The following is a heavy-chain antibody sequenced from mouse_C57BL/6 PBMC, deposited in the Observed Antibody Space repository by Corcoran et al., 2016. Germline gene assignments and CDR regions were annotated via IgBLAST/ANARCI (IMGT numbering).Heavy chain of an antibody. D-gene: IGHD2-1*01. CDR1: GYTFTSYG. CDR3: ARGHGNYGWFAY. CDR2: IYPRSCNT. V-gene: IGHV1-81*01. J-gene: IGHJ3*01. Sequence: QVQLQQSGAELARPGASVKLSCKASGYTFTSYGISWVKQRTGQGLERIGEIYPRSCNTYYNENFKGKATLTADKSSSTAYMEIRSLTSEYSPVDFGARGHGNYGWFAYGGQGTLVTVSA.